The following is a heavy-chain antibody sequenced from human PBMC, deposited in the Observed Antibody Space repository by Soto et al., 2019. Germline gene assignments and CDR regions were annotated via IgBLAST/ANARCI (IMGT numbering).Heavy chain of an antibody. CDR1: EFTFNTYA. CDR3: TRDYDISGAWSRGFKT. J-gene: IGHJ5*02. CDR2: TSYDSTNT. V-gene: IGHV3-30-3*01. Sequence: QVQLMESGGGVVQPGTTLGLSCSASEFTFNTYAMHWVRQAPGRGLDWVAVTSYDSTNTKYADSVKGRFTVSRDNSKDTLVLQLTSLTPEDTAVYCFTRDYDISGAWSRGFKTWGRGARVIGSS. D-gene: IGHD3-22*01.